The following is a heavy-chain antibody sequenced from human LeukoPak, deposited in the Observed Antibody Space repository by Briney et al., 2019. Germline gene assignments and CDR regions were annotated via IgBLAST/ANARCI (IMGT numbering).Heavy chain of an antibody. CDR1: GGSFSGYY. CDR2: INHSGST. D-gene: IGHD3-3*01. CDR3: ARVGRKRITIFGVVRAPFDY. V-gene: IGHV4-34*01. Sequence: PSETLSLTCAVYGGSFSGYYWSWLRQPPGKGLEWIGEINHSGSTNYNPSLKSRVTISVDTSKNQFSLKLSSVTAADTAVYYCARVGRKRITIFGVVRAPFDYWGQGTLVTVS. J-gene: IGHJ4*02.